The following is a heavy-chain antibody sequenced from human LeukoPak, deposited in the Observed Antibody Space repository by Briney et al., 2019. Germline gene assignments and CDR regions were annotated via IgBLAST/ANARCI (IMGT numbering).Heavy chain of an antibody. CDR1: GYSFITYG. CDR3: ARDGGTAGYSSGSDY. D-gene: IGHD5-18*01. CDR2: ISCYNGDT. Sequence: GASVKVSCKASGYSFITYGITWVRQAPGQGLEWVAWISCYNGDTRYAQKFQGRVTVTTDTSTSTVYMGLRSLRSDDTAVYYCARDGGTAGYSSGSDYWGQGTRVTVSS. J-gene: IGHJ4*02. V-gene: IGHV1-18*01.